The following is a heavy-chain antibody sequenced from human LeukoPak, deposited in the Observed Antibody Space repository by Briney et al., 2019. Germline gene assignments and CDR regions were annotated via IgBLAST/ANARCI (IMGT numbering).Heavy chain of an antibody. CDR3: ARGGWGSSNDY. CDR1: GGSSSGYY. D-gene: IGHD6-6*01. CDR2: INHSGST. V-gene: IGHV4-34*01. Sequence: SETLSLTCAVYGGSSSGYYWSWIRQPPGKGLEWIGEINHSGSTNYNPSLKSRVTISVDTSKNQFSLKLSSVTAADTAVYYCARGGWGSSNDYWGQGTLVTVSS. J-gene: IGHJ4*02.